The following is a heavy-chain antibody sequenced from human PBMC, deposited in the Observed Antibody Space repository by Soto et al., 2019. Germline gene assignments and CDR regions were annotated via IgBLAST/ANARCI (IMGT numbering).Heavy chain of an antibody. CDR1: GGSFSGYY. CDR3: ARGVGDCSGGSCYHLANYYGMDV. D-gene: IGHD2-15*01. J-gene: IGHJ6*02. V-gene: IGHV4-34*01. Sequence: PSETLSLTCAVYGGSFSGYYWSWIRQPPGKGLEWIGEINHSGSTNYNPSLKSRVTISVDTSKNQFSLKLSSVTAADTAVYYCARGVGDCSGGSCYHLANYYGMDVWGQGTTVTVS. CDR2: INHSGST.